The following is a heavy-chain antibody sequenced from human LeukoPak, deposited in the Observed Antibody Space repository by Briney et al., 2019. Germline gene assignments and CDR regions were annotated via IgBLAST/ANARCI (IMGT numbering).Heavy chain of an antibody. CDR1: GYTFTSYY. CDR2: INPSGGST. CDR3: ARTVVRGYSGYDENFDY. J-gene: IGHJ4*02. V-gene: IGHV1-46*01. Sequence: ASVKVSCKASGYTFTSYYMHWVRQAPGQGLEWMGIINPSGGSTSYAQKFQGRVTMTRDMSTSTVYMELSSLRSEDTAVYYCARTVVRGYSGYDENFDYWGQGTLVTVSS. D-gene: IGHD5-12*01.